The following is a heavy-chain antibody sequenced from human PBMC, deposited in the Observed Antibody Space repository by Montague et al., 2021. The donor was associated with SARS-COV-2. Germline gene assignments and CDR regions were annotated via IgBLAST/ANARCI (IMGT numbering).Heavy chain of an antibody. CDR2: ISGSGGST. D-gene: IGHD6-13*01. Sequence: PRLSCAASGFTFSSYVMSWVRQAPGKGLEWVSAISGSGGSTYYXDSXKGRFTISRDNSKNTLYLQMNSLRAEDTAVYYCAKEISSSWIASYYGMDVWGQGTTVTASS. V-gene: IGHV3-23*01. CDR1: GFTFSSYV. CDR3: AKEISSSWIASYYGMDV. J-gene: IGHJ6*02.